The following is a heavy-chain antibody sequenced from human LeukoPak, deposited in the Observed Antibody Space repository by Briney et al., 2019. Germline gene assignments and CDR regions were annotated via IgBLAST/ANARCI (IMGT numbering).Heavy chain of an antibody. CDR3: ARGWVVNDY. J-gene: IGHJ4*02. CDR2: INPSGGST. Sequence: ASVKVSCKASGYIFTSYGISWVRQAPGQGLEWMGIINPSGGSTSYAQKFQGRVTMTRDTSTSTVYMELSSLRSEDTAVYYCARGWVVNDYWGQGTLVTVSS. CDR1: GYIFTSYG. V-gene: IGHV1-46*01. D-gene: IGHD2-21*01.